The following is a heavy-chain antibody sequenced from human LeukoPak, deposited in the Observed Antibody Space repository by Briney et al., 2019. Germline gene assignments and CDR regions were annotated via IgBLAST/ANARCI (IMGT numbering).Heavy chain of an antibody. CDR3: ARDQGGDFWSGYSNLWYYYYYMDV. V-gene: IGHV3-21*01. Sequence: AGSLRLSCAASGFTFSSYSMNWVRHAPGEGLQWVSSISSNSGYIYYADSVKGRFTISRDNAKNSLYLQMNSLRAEDTAVYYCARDQGGDFWSGYSNLWYYYYYMDVWGKGTTVTVSS. CDR1: GFTFSSYS. D-gene: IGHD3-3*01. CDR2: ISSNSGYI. J-gene: IGHJ6*03.